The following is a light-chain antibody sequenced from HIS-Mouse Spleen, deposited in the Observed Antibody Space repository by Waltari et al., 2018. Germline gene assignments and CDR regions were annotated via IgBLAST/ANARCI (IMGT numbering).Light chain of an antibody. CDR3: YSTDSSGNHRV. CDR2: EDS. J-gene: IGLJ2*01. CDR1: ALPKTY. Sequence: SYELTQPPSVSVSPGQPARHTCSGDALPKTYAYWYQQKSGQAPVLVIYEDSKRPSGIPERFSGSSSGTMATLTISGAQVEDEADYYCYSTDSSGNHRVFGGGTKLTVL. V-gene: IGLV3-10*01.